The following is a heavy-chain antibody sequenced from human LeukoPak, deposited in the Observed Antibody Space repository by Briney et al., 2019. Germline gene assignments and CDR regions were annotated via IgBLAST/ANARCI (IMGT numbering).Heavy chain of an antibody. CDR2: ISHSGST. D-gene: IGHD1-1*01. J-gene: IGHJ4*02. Sequence: SETLSLTCAVYGGSFSGYYWSWIRQPPGKGLEWIGEISHSGSTNYNPSLKSRVTISVDTSKNQFSLKLSSVTAADTAVYYCARKDGIEGYFDYWGQGTLVTVPS. V-gene: IGHV4-34*01. CDR3: ARKDGIEGYFDY. CDR1: GGSFSGYY.